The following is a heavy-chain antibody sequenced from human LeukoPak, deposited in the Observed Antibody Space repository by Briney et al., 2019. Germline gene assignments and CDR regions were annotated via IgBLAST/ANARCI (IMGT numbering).Heavy chain of an antibody. Sequence: ASVKVSCKASGHTFTSYYMHWMRQAPGQGLEWMGIINPSGGSTSYAQKFQGRVTMTRDTSTSTVYMELSSLRSEDTAVYYCVRPPDSGRYAYYFDYWGQGTLVTVSS. CDR2: INPSGGST. D-gene: IGHD1-26*01. CDR1: GHTFTSYY. CDR3: VRPPDSGRYAYYFDY. V-gene: IGHV1-46*01. J-gene: IGHJ4*02.